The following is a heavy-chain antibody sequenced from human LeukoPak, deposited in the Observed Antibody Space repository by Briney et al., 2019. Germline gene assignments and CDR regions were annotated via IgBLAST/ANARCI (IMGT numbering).Heavy chain of an antibody. D-gene: IGHD6-13*01. CDR3: APDLRGSAWSLDD. J-gene: IGHJ4*02. V-gene: IGHV3-23*01. CDR2: ISGSSGAA. Sequence: GGSLRLSCAASGFTFSSYAMGWVRQAPGKGLEWVSLISGSSGAAFFADSVKGRFTISRDNSKNTVYLQMGGLRAEDTAVYYCAPDLRGSAWSLDDWGQGTLVTVSS. CDR1: GFTFSSYA.